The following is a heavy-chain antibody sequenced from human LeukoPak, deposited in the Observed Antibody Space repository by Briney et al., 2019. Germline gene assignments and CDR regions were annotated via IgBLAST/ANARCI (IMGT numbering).Heavy chain of an antibody. CDR2: IKQDGSEK. CDR3: ARDDIVATGIGFDY. J-gene: IGHJ4*02. CDR1: GFTFSSYW. D-gene: IGHD5-12*01. Sequence: QPGGSMRLSCTASGFTFSSYWMSWVRQAPGKGLEWVANIKQDGSEKYYVDSVKGRFTISRDNAKNSLYLQMNSLRAEDTAVYYCARDDIVATGIGFDYWGQGTLVTVSS. V-gene: IGHV3-7*01.